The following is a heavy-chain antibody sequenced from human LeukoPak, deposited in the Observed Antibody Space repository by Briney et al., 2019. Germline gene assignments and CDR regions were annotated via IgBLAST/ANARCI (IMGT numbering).Heavy chain of an antibody. CDR3: ARTLSGTVAY. J-gene: IGHJ4*02. CDR2: ISSSSSHI. V-gene: IGHV3-21*01. D-gene: IGHD1-1*01. Sequence: GGSLRLSCAASGFTFSSYSMNWVRQAPGKGLEWVSSISSSSSHIYYADSVKGRFTISRDNAKNSLYLQMNSLRAEDTAVYYCARTLSGTVAYWGQGTLVTVSS. CDR1: GFTFSSYS.